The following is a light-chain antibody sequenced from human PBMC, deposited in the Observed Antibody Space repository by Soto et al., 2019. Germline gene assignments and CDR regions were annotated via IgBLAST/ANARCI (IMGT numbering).Light chain of an antibody. Sequence: EIVMTQSPATLSVSPGERATLSCRASQSVNSNFAWYQQKPGQAPRRLIYGASTSATAIPARFSGSGSGTEFTLTISSMQSEAFAVSYCQQYNIWPPRYTFGQGTKLEIK. CDR3: QQYNIWPPRYT. J-gene: IGKJ2*01. CDR2: GAS. V-gene: IGKV3-15*01. CDR1: QSVNSN.